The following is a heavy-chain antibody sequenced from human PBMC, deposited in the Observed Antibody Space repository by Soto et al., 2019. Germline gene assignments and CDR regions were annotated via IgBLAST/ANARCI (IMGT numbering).Heavy chain of an antibody. CDR3: ARGGGPDWHDYPDDY. J-gene: IGHJ4*02. CDR2: INPSCGST. CDR1: GYTFTSYY. Sequence: ASVKVSCKASGYTFTSYYMHWVRQAPGQGLEWMGIINPSCGSTSYAQKFQGRVTMTRGPXXSXXXMXLXXPRXEGTAMDYCARGGGPDWHDYPDDYRGQGTLVTVS. D-gene: IGHD3-16*01. V-gene: IGHV1-46*01.